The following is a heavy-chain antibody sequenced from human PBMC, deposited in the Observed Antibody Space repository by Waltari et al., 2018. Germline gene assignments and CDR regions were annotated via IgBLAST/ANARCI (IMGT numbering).Heavy chain of an antibody. V-gene: IGHV1-8*01. CDR3: AVALAYCGGDCYPPLDY. J-gene: IGHJ4*02. Sequence: QVQLVQSGAEVKKPGASVKVSCKASGYTFTSYDIHWVRQATGQGLEWMGWMKPTSGNTGDAQKFQGRVTMTRNTSISTAYMELSSLRSEDTAVYYCAVALAYCGGDCYPPLDYWGQGTLVTVSS. CDR1: GYTFTSYD. CDR2: MKPTSGNT. D-gene: IGHD2-21*02.